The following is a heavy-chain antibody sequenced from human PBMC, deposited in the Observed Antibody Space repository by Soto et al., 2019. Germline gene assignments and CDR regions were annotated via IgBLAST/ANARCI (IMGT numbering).Heavy chain of an antibody. D-gene: IGHD4-17*01. Sequence: EVHLVESGGGVAQPGRSLRLSCATSGFTFDDYAMHWVRQAPGKGLEWVSGISWNSDSTCYADSVKGRFTISRDNAKKSLFLQMNSLRSEDTAFYFCARTTWGYGEPLDSWGQGTLVTVSS. V-gene: IGHV3-9*01. CDR3: ARTTWGYGEPLDS. CDR2: ISWNSDST. CDR1: GFTFDDYA. J-gene: IGHJ4*02.